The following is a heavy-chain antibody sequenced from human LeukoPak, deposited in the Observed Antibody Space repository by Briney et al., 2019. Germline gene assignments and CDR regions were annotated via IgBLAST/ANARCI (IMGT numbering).Heavy chain of an antibody. J-gene: IGHJ4*02. V-gene: IGHV1-18*01. Sequence: ASVKVSCKASGYTFTSYGISWVRQAPGQGLEWMGWISAYNGNTNYAQKLQGRITMTTDTSTSTAYMELRSLRSDDTAVYYCARDRGFGELLSFDYWGQGTLVTVSS. CDR1: GYTFTSYG. CDR3: ARDRGFGELLSFDY. CDR2: ISAYNGNT. D-gene: IGHD3-10*01.